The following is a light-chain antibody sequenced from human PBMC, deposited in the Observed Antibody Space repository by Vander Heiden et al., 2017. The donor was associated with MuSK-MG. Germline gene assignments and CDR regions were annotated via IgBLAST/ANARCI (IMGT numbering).Light chain of an antibody. Sequence: SVPPQPAVAFAFPRQSSTTSCTGTSNDVGAYNYVSWYQQHPGKAPKLMMYDISSRPSGVSNRFSGSRSGNTASLTISGLQAEDEAHYYCSSCTTRATRVFGTGTKLTVL. J-gene: IGLJ1*01. CDR3: SSCTTRATRV. V-gene: IGLV2-14*03. CDR1: SNDVGAYNY. CDR2: DIS.